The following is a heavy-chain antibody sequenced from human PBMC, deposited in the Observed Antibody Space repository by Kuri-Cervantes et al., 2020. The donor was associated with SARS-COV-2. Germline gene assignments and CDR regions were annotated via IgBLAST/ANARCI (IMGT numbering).Heavy chain of an antibody. Sequence: SCTVSGGSISSGSYYWSWIRQPAGKGLEWIGRIYTSGSTNYNPSLKSRVTISVDTSKSQFSLKLSSVTAADTAVYYCARGRIRPFDYWGQGTLVTVSS. CDR2: IYTSGST. V-gene: IGHV4-61*02. J-gene: IGHJ4*02. CDR3: ARGRIRPFDY. CDR1: GGSISSGSYY.